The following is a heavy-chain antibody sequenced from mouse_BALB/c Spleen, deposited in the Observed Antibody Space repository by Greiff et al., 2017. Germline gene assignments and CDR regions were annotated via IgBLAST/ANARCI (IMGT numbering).Heavy chain of an antibody. D-gene: IGHD3-1*01. CDR3: ARQGTYSSGGFFFDY. Sequence: EVKLQESGPGLVKPSQSLSLTCTVTGYSITSDYAWNWIRQFPGNKLEWMGYISYSGSTSYNPSLKSRISITRDTSKNQFFLQLNSVTTEDTATYYCARQGTYSSGGFFFDYWGQGTTLTVSS. CDR2: ISYSGST. CDR1: GYSITSDYA. J-gene: IGHJ2*01. V-gene: IGHV3-2*02.